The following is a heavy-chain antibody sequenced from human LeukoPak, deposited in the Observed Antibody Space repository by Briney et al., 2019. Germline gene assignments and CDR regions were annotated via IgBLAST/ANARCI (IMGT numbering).Heavy chain of an antibody. CDR3: ARDRGSIAALGTGVGFHYFDY. CDR2: ISSSSSTI. CDR1: GFTFSSYS. V-gene: IGHV3-48*01. D-gene: IGHD6-13*01. J-gene: IGHJ4*02. Sequence: PGGSLRLSCAASGFTFSSYSMNWVRQAPGKGLEWVSYISSSSSTIYYADSVKGRFTISRDNAKNSLYLQMNSLRAEDTAVYYCARDRGSIAALGTGVGFHYFDYWGQGTLVTVSS.